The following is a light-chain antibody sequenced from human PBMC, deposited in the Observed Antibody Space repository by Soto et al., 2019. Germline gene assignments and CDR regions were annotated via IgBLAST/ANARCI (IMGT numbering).Light chain of an antibody. CDR1: QSVRSY. Sequence: EILLTQSPCTLSLSPGERGTLSCRASQSVRSYLAWYQQKPGQAPRLLIYGASTRATGIPARFSGSGSGTDFTLTISRLEPEDVEVYYCQQYGSSPLTFGGGTKVDIK. V-gene: IGKV3-20*01. CDR3: QQYGSSPLT. CDR2: GAS. J-gene: IGKJ4*01.